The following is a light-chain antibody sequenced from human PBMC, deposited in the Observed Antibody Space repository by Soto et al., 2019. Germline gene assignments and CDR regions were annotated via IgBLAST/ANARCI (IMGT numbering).Light chain of an antibody. J-gene: IGLJ2*01. V-gene: IGLV2-8*01. CDR3: SSHAGTNYLL. CDR1: SSDIGAYNY. CDR2: EVN. Sequence: QSALTQPPSASGSPGQSVTISCTGTSSDIGAYNYISWYQHHPGQAPKLIIYEVNKRPSGVPDRLSGSKSANTASLTVSGLQAEDEAYYYCSSHAGTNYLLVGGGTKLTVL.